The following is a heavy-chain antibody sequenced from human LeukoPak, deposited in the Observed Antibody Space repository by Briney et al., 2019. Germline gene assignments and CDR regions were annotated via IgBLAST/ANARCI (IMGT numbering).Heavy chain of an antibody. V-gene: IGHV4-59*01. D-gene: IGHD3-3*01. CDR2: IYYSGST. J-gene: IGHJ4*02. Sequence: KSSETLSLTCTVSGCSISSYYWSWVRQPPGKGLEWIGYIYYSGSTNYNPSLKSRVTISVDTSKNQFSLKLSSVTAADTAVYYCAGSSGPGTKNDYWGQGTLVTVSS. CDR3: AGSSGPGTKNDY. CDR1: GCSISSYY.